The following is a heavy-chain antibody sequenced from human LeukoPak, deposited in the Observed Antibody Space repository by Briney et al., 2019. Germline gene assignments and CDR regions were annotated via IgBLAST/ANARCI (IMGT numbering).Heavy chain of an antibody. CDR2: INHSGST. D-gene: IGHD6-19*01. CDR1: GGSFSGYY. V-gene: IGHV4-34*01. CDR3: ARPKIAVAGLDAFDI. Sequence: SETLSLTCAVYGGSFSGYYWSWIRQPPGKGLEWIGKINHSGSTNYNPSLKSRVTISVDTSKNQFSLKLSSVTAADTAVYYCARPKIAVAGLDAFDIWGQGTMVTVSS. J-gene: IGHJ3*02.